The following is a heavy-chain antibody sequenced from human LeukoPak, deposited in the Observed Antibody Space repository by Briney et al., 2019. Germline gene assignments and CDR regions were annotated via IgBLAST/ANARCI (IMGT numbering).Heavy chain of an antibody. Sequence: ASVKVSCKASGGTFSSYAISWVRQAPGQGLEWMGGIIPIFGTANYAQKFQGRVTITTDESTSTAYMELSSLRSEDTAVYYCARVAFGYCSSTSCYYFDYWGQGTLVTVSS. CDR1: GGTFSSYA. CDR3: ARVAFGYCSSTSCYYFDY. CDR2: IIPIFGTA. D-gene: IGHD2-2*03. J-gene: IGHJ4*02. V-gene: IGHV1-69*05.